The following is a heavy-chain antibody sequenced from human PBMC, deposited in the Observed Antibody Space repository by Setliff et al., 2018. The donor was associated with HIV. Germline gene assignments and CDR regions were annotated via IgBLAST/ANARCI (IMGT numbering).Heavy chain of an antibody. CDR1: GGTFSSYA. CDR2: IIPILGIA. V-gene: IGHV1-69*10. Sequence: SVKVSCKASGGTFSSYAISWVRQAPGQGLEWMGGIIPILGIANYAQKSQGRVTITADKSTSTAYMEVRSLRSDDTAVYYCARDAGYSYGPTSRNFDQWGQGTLVTVSS. D-gene: IGHD5-18*01. CDR3: ARDAGYSYGPTSRNFDQ. J-gene: IGHJ4*02.